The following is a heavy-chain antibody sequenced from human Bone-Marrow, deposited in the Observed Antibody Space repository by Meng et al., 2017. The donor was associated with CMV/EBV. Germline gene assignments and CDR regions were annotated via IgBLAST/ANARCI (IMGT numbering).Heavy chain of an antibody. Sequence: GSLRLSCAVYGGSFSGYYWSWIRQPPGKGLEWIGEINHSRSTNYNPSLKSRVTISVDTSKNQFSLKLSSVTAADTAVYYCARGSGFRSGSYYGGWGQGTLVTVSS. CDR2: INHSRST. D-gene: IGHD1-26*01. J-gene: IGHJ4*02. V-gene: IGHV4-34*01. CDR3: ARGSGFRSGSYYGG. CDR1: GGSFSGYY.